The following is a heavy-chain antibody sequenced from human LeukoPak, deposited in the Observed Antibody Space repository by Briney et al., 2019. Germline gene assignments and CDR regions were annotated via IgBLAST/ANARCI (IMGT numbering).Heavy chain of an antibody. V-gene: IGHV1-69*13. D-gene: IGHD2-2*02. CDR2: IIPIFGTA. Sequence: GASVKVSCKASGGTFSSYAISWVRQASGQGLEWMGGIIPIFGTANYAQKFQGRVTITADESTSTAYMELSSLRSEDTAVYYCARGKPIVVVPAAIRGYNWFDPWGQGTLVTVSS. CDR3: ARGKPIVVVPAAIRGYNWFDP. CDR1: GGTFSSYA. J-gene: IGHJ5*02.